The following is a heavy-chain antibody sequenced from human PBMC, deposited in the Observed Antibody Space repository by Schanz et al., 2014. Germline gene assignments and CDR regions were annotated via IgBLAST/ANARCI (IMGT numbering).Heavy chain of an antibody. CDR3: ARLATSKSRLGDAVDI. V-gene: IGHV3-21*01. Sequence: EVQLVESGGGLVKPGDSLRLSCAASGFTFSSYTMKWVRQAPGKGLEWVSSISSTSTYLYYADSVKGRFTISRDSARNSLYLQMSSLRAEDTAVYYCARLATSKSRLGDAVDIWGQGTMVTVSS. D-gene: IGHD6-6*01. J-gene: IGHJ3*02. CDR2: ISSTSTYL. CDR1: GFTFSSYT.